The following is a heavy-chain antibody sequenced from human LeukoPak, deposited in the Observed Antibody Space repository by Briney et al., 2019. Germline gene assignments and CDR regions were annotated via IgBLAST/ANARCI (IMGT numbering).Heavy chain of an antibody. CDR1: GYTFTGYY. Sequence: ASVKVSCKASGYTFTGYYMHWVRQAPGQGLEWMGWINPNSGGTNYAQKFQGRVTMTRDTSISTAYMELSRLRSDDTAVYYCARGPHPRSIAVAGTPLGFDYWGQGTLVTVSS. CDR3: ARGPHPRSIAVAGTPLGFDY. CDR2: INPNSGGT. J-gene: IGHJ4*02. V-gene: IGHV1-2*02. D-gene: IGHD6-19*01.